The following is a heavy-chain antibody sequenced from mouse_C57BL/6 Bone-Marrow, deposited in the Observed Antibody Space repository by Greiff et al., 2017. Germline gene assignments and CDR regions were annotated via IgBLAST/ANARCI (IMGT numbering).Heavy chain of an antibody. D-gene: IGHD2-4*01. V-gene: IGHV10-3*01. Sequence: DVKLVESGGGLVQPKGSLKLSCAASGFTFNTYAMHWVRQAPGKGLEWVARIRSKSSNYATYYADSVKDRFTISRDDSQSMLYLQMNNLKTEDTAMYYCVREGDYDYGKYYFDYWGQGTTLTVSS. J-gene: IGHJ2*01. CDR3: VREGDYDYGKYYFDY. CDR1: GFTFNTYA. CDR2: IRSKSSNYAT.